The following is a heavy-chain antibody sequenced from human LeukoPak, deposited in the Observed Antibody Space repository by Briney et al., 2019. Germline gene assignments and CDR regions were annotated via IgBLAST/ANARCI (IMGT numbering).Heavy chain of an antibody. CDR2: INPNSGGT. V-gene: IGHV1-2*02. CDR1: GYTFTGYY. Sequence: ASVKVSCKASGYTFTGYYMHWVRQAPGQGLEWMGWINPNSGGTNYAQKFQGRVTMTRDTSISTAYMELSRLRSDDTAVYYCARDQAQFRYFDWLLSDEYFDYWGQGTLVTVSS. CDR3: ARDQAQFRYFDWLLSDEYFDY. J-gene: IGHJ4*02. D-gene: IGHD3-9*01.